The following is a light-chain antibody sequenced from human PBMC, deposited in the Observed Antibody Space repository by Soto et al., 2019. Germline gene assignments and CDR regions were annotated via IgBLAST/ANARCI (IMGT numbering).Light chain of an antibody. Sequence: QSVLTQSSSASASLGSSVKLTCTLSSGHSSYIIAWHQQQPGKAPRYLMKLEGSGSYNKGSGVPDRFSGSSSGADRYLTISNLQSEDEADYYRETWDSNTPVFGGGTKVTVL. V-gene: IGLV4-60*03. CDR1: SGHSSYI. CDR2: LEGSGSY. J-gene: IGLJ2*01. CDR3: ETWDSNTPV.